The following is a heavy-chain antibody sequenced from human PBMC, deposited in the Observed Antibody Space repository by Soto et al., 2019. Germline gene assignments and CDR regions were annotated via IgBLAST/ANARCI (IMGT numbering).Heavy chain of an antibody. Sequence: ASMKVSCKASGYTFTSYAMHWVRQAPGQRLEWMGWINAGNGNTKYSQKFQGRVTITRDTSASTAYMELSSLRSEDTAVYYCARASSRYYDILTGYYMRHYYFDYWGQGTLVTVSS. CDR2: INAGNGNT. CDR1: GYTFTSYA. V-gene: IGHV1-3*01. J-gene: IGHJ4*02. CDR3: ARASSRYYDILTGYYMRHYYFDY. D-gene: IGHD3-9*01.